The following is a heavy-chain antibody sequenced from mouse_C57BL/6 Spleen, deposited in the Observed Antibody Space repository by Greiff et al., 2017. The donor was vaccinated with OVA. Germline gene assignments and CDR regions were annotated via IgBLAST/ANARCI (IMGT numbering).Heavy chain of an antibody. Sequence: EVKLVESGPGLVKPSQSLSLPCSVPGYSITSGYYWNWFRQFPGNKLEWMGYISYDGSNNYNPSLKNRISITRDTSKNQFFLKLNSVTTEDTATYYCARDGGNYGSFFAYWGQGTLVTVSA. J-gene: IGHJ3*01. CDR3: ARDGGNYGSFFAY. V-gene: IGHV3-6*01. D-gene: IGHD2-1*01. CDR2: ISYDGSN. CDR1: GYSITSGYY.